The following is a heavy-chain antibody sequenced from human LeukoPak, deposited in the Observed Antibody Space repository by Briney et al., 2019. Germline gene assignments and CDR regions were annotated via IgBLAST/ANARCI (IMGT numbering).Heavy chain of an antibody. CDR2: MNPNSGNT. J-gene: IGHJ3*01. CDR3: ARGLPMSKGDYSS. D-gene: IGHD4-17*01. CDR1: GYTFTSYD. V-gene: IGHV1-8*03. Sequence: ASVKVSCKASGYTFTSYDINWVRQATGQGLEWMGWMNPNSGNTGYAQKFQGRVTITRNTSISTAYMELSSLRSEYTAVYYCARGLPMSKGDYSSWGQGTMVTVSS.